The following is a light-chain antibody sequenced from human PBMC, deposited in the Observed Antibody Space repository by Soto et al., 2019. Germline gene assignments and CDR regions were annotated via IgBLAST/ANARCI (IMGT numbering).Light chain of an antibody. J-gene: IGKJ4*01. CDR2: GVS. Sequence: MTQSPATLSVSPGEGAAVSCRASQSVSSNLAWYQQKPGQAPRLLIYGVSTRATGIPARFSGSGSETKFTLTISSLQSEDFAVYYCQQYNNWPPLTFGGGTKVDIK. V-gene: IGKV3-15*01. CDR1: QSVSSN. CDR3: QQYNNWPPLT.